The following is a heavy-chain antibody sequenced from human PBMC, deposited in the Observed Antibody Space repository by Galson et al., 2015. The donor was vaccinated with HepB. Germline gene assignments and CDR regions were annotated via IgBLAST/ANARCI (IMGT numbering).Heavy chain of an antibody. CDR2: IKPDGGEK. J-gene: IGHJ4*02. V-gene: IGHV3-7*03. Sequence: SLRLSCAASGFTFSNFWMTWVRQAPGKGLEWVANIKPDGGEKHYVDSVKGRFTISRDNAKSSLYLQMDSLRAEDTARYYCAREVWATVTPTDFWGQGTLVTVSS. CDR3: AREVWATVTPTDF. D-gene: IGHD4-17*01. CDR1: GFTFSNFW.